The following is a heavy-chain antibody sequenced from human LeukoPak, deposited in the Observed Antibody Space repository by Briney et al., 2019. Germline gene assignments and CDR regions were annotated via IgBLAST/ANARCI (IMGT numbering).Heavy chain of an antibody. D-gene: IGHD3-22*01. CDR3: ATPLDYYDSSGYHQGGD. J-gene: IGHJ4*02. V-gene: IGHV3-7*03. CDR2: IKQDGSEK. Sequence: PGGSLRLSCAASGFTFSNYWMTWVRQAPEKGLEWVANIKQDGSEKNYVNSVKGRFIISRDNAKNSLSLQMNSLRAEDTAVYYCATPLDYYDSSGYHQGGDWGQGTLVTVSS. CDR1: GFTFSNYW.